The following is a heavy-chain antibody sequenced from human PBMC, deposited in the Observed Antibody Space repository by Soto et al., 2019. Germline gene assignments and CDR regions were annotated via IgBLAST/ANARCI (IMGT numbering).Heavy chain of an antibody. CDR3: ARHFYYYYGMDV. V-gene: IGHV3-9*01. CDR1: GFTFDDYA. Sequence: GGSLRLSCAASGFTFDDYAMHWVRQAPGKGLEWVSGISWNSGSIGYADSVKGRFTISRDNAKNSLYLQMNSLRAEDTAMYYCARHFYYYYGMDVWGQGTTVTVS. J-gene: IGHJ6*02. CDR2: ISWNSGSI.